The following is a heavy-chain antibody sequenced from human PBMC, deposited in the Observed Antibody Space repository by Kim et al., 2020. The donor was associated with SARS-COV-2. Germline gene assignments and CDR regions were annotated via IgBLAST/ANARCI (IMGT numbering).Heavy chain of an antibody. V-gene: IGHV4-59*01. CDR1: GGSISNYY. CDR3: ARTGNAGWFDP. D-gene: IGHD1-1*01. CDR2: IYYSGST. J-gene: IGHJ5*02. Sequence: SETLSLTCTVSGGSISNYYWSWIRQPPGKGLEWIGYIYYSGSTNYTPSLKSRVTISIDTSKNQFSLKLSSVTAADTAMYYCARTGNAGWFDPWGQGTL.